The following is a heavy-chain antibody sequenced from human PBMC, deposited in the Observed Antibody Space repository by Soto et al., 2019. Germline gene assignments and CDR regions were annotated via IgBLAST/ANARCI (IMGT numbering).Heavy chain of an antibody. CDR3: ARGLGYCSSTSCYTFYYGMDV. J-gene: IGHJ6*02. V-gene: IGHV1-69*01. CDR1: GGTFSSYA. Sequence: QVQLVQSGAEVKKPGSSVKVSCKASGGTFSSYAISWVRQAPGQGLEWMGGIIPIFGTANYAQKFQGRVTITADEATRTAYMELSSLRSEDTAVYYCARGLGYCSSTSCYTFYYGMDVWGQGTTVTVSS. D-gene: IGHD2-2*02. CDR2: IIPIFGTA.